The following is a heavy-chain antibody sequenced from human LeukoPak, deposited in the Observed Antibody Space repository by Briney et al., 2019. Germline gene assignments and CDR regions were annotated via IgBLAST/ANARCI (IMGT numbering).Heavy chain of an antibody. Sequence: PSETLSLTCTVAAYSINSGYYWGWIRQSPGKGLEWIGSIYHSGSTYINPSLEGRITISVDTSKNQFSLKLSSVTAADTDVYSCARDGGQGSGSYNYWGQGTLVTVSS. CDR2: IYHSGST. J-gene: IGHJ4*02. CDR3: ARDGGQGSGSYNY. D-gene: IGHD3-10*01. CDR1: AYSINSGYY. V-gene: IGHV4-38-2*02.